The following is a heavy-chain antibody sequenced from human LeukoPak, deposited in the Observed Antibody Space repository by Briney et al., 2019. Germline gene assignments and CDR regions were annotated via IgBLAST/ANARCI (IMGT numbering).Heavy chain of an antibody. J-gene: IGHJ4*02. Sequence: GASVKVSCKASGYTFTGYYMHWVRQAPGQGLEWMGWINPNSGGTNYAQKFQGRVTMTRDTSISTAYMELSRLRSDDTAVYYCARGVRDSGDYTGGKTYFDYWGQGTLVTVSS. CDR3: ARGVRDSGDYTGGKTYFDY. D-gene: IGHD4-17*01. V-gene: IGHV1-2*02. CDR2: INPNSGGT. CDR1: GYTFTGYY.